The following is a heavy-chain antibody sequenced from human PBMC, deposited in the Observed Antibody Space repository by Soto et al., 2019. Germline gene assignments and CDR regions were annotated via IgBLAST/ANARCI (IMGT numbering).Heavy chain of an antibody. J-gene: IGHJ5*02. CDR3: ARAITVDYDFWSGYYTGYSSGWTPRWLDP. CDR2: INHSGST. Sequence: SETLALTCAVYGGSLSGYGGSWIRQPPGKGLEWIGEINHSGSTNYNPSLKSRVTISVDTSKNQFSLKLSSVTAADTAVYYCARAITVDYDFWSGYYTGYSSGWTPRWLDPWGQGTLVTVSS. CDR1: GGSLSGYG. V-gene: IGHV4-34*01. D-gene: IGHD3-3*01.